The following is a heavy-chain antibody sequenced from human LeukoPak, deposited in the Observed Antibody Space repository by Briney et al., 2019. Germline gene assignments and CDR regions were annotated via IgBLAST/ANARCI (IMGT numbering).Heavy chain of an antibody. D-gene: IGHD6-13*01. J-gene: IGHJ6*03. Sequence: PSETLSLTCTVSGGSISSGSYCWSWIRQPAGKGLEWIGRIYTSGTTNYNPSLKSRVTISVDTSKNQFSLKLSSVTAADTAVYYCARVFGEQQLVQGRPYYYYYMDVWGKGTTVTISS. V-gene: IGHV4-61*02. CDR2: IYTSGTT. CDR1: GGSISSGSYC. CDR3: ARVFGEQQLVQGRPYYYYYMDV.